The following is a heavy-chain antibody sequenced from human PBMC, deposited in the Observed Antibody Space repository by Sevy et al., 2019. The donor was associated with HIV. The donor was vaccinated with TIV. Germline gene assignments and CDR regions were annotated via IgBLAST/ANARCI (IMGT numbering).Heavy chain of an antibody. V-gene: IGHV3-23*01. CDR1: GXTFSSYA. CDR3: AKDRRYGDIGXFDX. CDR2: ISGRGDTT. Sequence: GGSLRLSCGASGXTFSSYAMSWVRXAPGKGLEWVSVISGRGDTTYYADSVKGRLTISRDNSRNTLYLQMNSLRAEDTXVYYCAKDRRYGDIGXFDXWGQGTLVTVSS. D-gene: IGHD4-17*01. J-gene: IGHJ4*02.